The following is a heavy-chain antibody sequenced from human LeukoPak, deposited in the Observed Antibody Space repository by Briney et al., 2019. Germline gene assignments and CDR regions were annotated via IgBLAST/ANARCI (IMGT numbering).Heavy chain of an antibody. CDR1: GFTFNRYA. CDR3: AVAYGGYDWEGGFDY. Sequence: GGSLTLSCAASGFTFNRYALHWVRQPPGEGLEYVSAISTNGGSTYYASSLKGRFTISRDNSKNTLFLQLGSLRAEDLAVYYCAVAYGGYDWEGGFDYWGQGTLVTVSS. V-gene: IGHV3-64*01. J-gene: IGHJ4*02. D-gene: IGHD5-12*01. CDR2: ISTNGGST.